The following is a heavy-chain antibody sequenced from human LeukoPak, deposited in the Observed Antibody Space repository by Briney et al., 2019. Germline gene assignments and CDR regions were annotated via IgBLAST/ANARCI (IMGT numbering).Heavy chain of an antibody. Sequence: PGGSLRLSCAASGFPFSNYWMSWVGQAPGKGLEWVANMKEDGGEINYVDSVKGRFTISRDNAKNSLYLHMNSLRVDDTAVYYCARDRGYSTFDNWGQGTLVTVSS. D-gene: IGHD4-23*01. CDR2: MKEDGGEI. V-gene: IGHV3-7*01. J-gene: IGHJ5*02. CDR1: GFPFSNYW. CDR3: ARDRGYSTFDN.